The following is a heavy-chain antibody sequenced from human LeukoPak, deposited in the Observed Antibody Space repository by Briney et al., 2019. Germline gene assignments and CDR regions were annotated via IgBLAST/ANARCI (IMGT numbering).Heavy chain of an antibody. J-gene: IGHJ4*02. D-gene: IGHD5-18*01. CDR2: ISSSSSYI. CDR3: ARTAMAWELDY. Sequence: PGGSLRPSCAASGFTFSSYSMNWVRQAPGKGLEWVSSISSSSSYIFYADSVRGRFSISRDNAKNSLYLQMNSLRAEDTAVYYCARTAMAWELDYWGQGTLVTVSS. V-gene: IGHV3-21*01. CDR1: GFTFSSYS.